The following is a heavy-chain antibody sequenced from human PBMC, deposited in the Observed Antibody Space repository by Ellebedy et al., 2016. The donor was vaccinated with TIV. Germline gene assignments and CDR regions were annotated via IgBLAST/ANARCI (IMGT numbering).Heavy chain of an antibody. V-gene: IGHV3-7*01. CDR1: GFSFRSYW. D-gene: IGHD4-17*01. CDR2: IYQDGSDQ. J-gene: IGHJ5*02. CDR3: ARRGSYGDYAVQVNSWFDP. Sequence: GESLKISCAASGFSFRSYWMSWVRQAPGKGLEWVANIYQDGSDQYYVDSFKGRFTISRDNANNSLFLQMNSLRAEDTAVYYCARRGSYGDYAVQVNSWFDPWGRGTLVTVSS.